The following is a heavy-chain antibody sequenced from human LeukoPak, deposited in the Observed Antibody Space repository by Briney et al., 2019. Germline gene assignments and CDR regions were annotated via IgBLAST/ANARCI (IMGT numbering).Heavy chain of an antibody. Sequence: GGSLRLPCAASGFTFSSYAMSWVRQAPGKGLEWVSAISGSGGSTYYADSVKGRFTISRDNSKNTLYLQMNSLRAEDTAVYYCAKYDSSGYFSGMDVWGQGTTVTVSS. V-gene: IGHV3-23*01. D-gene: IGHD3-22*01. J-gene: IGHJ6*02. CDR3: AKYDSSGYFSGMDV. CDR2: ISGSGGST. CDR1: GFTFSSYA.